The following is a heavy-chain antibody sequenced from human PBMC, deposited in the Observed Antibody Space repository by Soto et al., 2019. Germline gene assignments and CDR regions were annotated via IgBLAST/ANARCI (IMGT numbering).Heavy chain of an antibody. V-gene: IGHV4-31*03. J-gene: IGHJ6*02. CDR3: ARGGGDSSSSDYYYGMDV. D-gene: IGHD6-6*01. CDR1: GGSISSGGYY. CDR2: IYYSGST. Sequence: LSLTCTVSGGSISSGGYYWSWIRQHPGKGLEWIGYIYYSGSTYYNPSLKSRVTISVDTSKNQFSLELSSVTAADTAVYYCARGGGDSSSSDYYYGMDVWGQGTTVTVSS.